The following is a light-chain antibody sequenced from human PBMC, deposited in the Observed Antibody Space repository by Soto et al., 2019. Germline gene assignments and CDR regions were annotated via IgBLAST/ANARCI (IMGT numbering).Light chain of an antibody. J-gene: IGKJ5*01. CDR1: ESVSSN. CDR3: QQYNNWPPSII. Sequence: VMTQSPATLSVSPGERATLSCRASESVSSNLAWYQQRPGQAPRLLIYGGSTRTTDTPVRFRGSGSGTEFTLTISSLQSEDFAVYYCQQYNNWPPSIIFGQGTRLEIK. V-gene: IGKV3-15*01. CDR2: GGS.